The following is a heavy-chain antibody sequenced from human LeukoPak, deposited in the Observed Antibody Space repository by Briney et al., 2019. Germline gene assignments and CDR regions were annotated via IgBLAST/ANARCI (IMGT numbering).Heavy chain of an antibody. D-gene: IGHD3-22*01. CDR3: ARRFNYYDSSGYYEGFYFDY. Sequence: ASVKVSCKASGYTFTSYGISWVRQAPGQGFEWMGWISAYAQKFQGRVTMTTDTSTSTAYMELRSLRSDDTAVYYCARRFNYYDSSGYYEGFYFDYWGQGTLVTVSS. V-gene: IGHV1-18*01. CDR1: GYTFTSYG. CDR2: ISAY. J-gene: IGHJ4*02.